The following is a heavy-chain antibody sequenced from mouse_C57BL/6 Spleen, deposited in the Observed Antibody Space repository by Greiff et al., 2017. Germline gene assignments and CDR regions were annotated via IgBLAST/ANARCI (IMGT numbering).Heavy chain of an antibody. CDR3: ASGNEDYVDY. CDR2: IYPNSGGT. J-gene: IGHJ2*01. Sequence: QVQLQQPGAELVKPGASVKLSCKASGYTFTSYWMPWVKQRPGRGLEWIGRIYPNSGGTKYNEKFKSKATLTVDKPSSTAYMQLSSLTSEDSAVYYCASGNEDYVDYWGQGTTLTVSS. D-gene: IGHD1-1*02. CDR1: GYTFTSYW. V-gene: IGHV1-72*01.